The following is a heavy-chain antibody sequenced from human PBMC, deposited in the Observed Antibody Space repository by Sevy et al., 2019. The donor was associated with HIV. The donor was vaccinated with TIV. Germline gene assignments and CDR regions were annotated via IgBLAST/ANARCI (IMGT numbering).Heavy chain of an antibody. CDR2: VNARGESI. Sequence: GGSLRLSCAASGFIFSDYTISWVRQAPGKGLEWVGGVNARGESIGFADSVRGRFTISRDNAKNSVYLHMNNLRAEDTAVYYCARVWVVRGRIELPLDHWGQGTLVTVSS. D-gene: IGHD3-10*01. V-gene: IGHV3-20*04. CDR3: ARVWVVRGRIELPLDH. J-gene: IGHJ4*02. CDR1: GFIFSDYT.